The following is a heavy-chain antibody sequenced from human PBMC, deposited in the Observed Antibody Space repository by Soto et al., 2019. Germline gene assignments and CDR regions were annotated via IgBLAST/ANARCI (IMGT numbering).Heavy chain of an antibody. CDR1: GYSFTSYW. J-gene: IGHJ6*02. V-gene: IGHV5-51*01. CDR3: ARVSGAYSSSWFYGMDV. CDR2: IYPGDSDT. Sequence: PGESLKISCKGSGYSFTSYWVGWVRQMPGKGLEWMGIIYPGDSDTRYSPSFQGQVTISADKSISTAYLQWSSLKASDTAMYYCARVSGAYSSSWFYGMDVWGQGTTVTVSS. D-gene: IGHD6-13*01.